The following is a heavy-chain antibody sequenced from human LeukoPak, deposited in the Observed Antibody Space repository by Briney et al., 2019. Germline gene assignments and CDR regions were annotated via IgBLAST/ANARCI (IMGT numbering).Heavy chain of an antibody. CDR1: TFTLSTYA. Sequence: GGSLRLSCASSTFTLSTYAMSWVRQAPGKGLEWVSSITGSGGSTFYADSVKGRFIISSDSSQNLVHLQMNSLTVEDTALYYCARAQPALDYWGQGTLVTVSS. D-gene: IGHD2-2*01. V-gene: IGHV3-23*01. CDR3: ARAQPALDY. J-gene: IGHJ4*02. CDR2: ITGSGGST.